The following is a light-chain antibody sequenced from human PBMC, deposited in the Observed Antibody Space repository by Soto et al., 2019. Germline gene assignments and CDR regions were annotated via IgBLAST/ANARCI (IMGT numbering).Light chain of an antibody. CDR1: SSNIGAGYD. V-gene: IGLV1-40*01. J-gene: IGLJ2*01. CDR3: QSYDNSLSGVV. CDR2: GNS. Sequence: QSVLTQPPSVSGAPGQRVTIYCTGSSSNIGAGYDAHWYQQVPGTAPKLLIYGNSNRPSGVPDRFSGSKSGTSASLAITGLQAEDEADYYCQSYDNSLSGVVFVGGTKLAVL.